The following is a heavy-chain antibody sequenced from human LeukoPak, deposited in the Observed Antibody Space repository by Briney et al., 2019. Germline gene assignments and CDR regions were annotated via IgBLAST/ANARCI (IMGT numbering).Heavy chain of an antibody. V-gene: IGHV4-31*03. CDR2: IYYSGST. J-gene: IGHJ4*02. D-gene: IGHD6-25*01. Sequence: SETLSLTCTVPGGSISSGGYYWSWIRQHPGKGLEWIGYIYYSGSTYYNPSLKSRVTISVDTSKNQFSLKLSSVTAADTAVYYCAREERGGGHGFWGQGTLVTVSS. CDR3: AREERGGGHGF. CDR1: GGSISSGGYY.